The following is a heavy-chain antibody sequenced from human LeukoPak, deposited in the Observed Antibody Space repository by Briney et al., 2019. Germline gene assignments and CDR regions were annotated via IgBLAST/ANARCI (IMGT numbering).Heavy chain of an antibody. V-gene: IGHV4-34*01. J-gene: IGHJ4*02. Sequence: SETLSLTCAVYGGSFSGYYWSWIRQPPGKGLEWIGEINHSGSTNYNPSLKSRVTVSVDTSKNQFSLKLSSVTAADTAVYYCARGGPRYCSGGSCYFGYWGQGTLVTVSS. CDR1: GGSFSGYY. D-gene: IGHD2-15*01. CDR2: INHSGST. CDR3: ARGGPRYCSGGSCYFGY.